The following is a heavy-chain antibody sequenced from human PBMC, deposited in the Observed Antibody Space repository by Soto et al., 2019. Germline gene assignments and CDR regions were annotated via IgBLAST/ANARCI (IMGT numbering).Heavy chain of an antibody. Sequence: QVQLQESGPGLVKPSQTLSLTCTVSGGSISSGGYYWSWIRQHPGKGLEWIGYIYYSGSTYYNPSLKSRVTISVDTSKNQFSLKVSSVTAADTAVYYCARGDDSSGYYYSPYYYGMDVWGQGTTVTVSS. CDR3: ARGDDSSGYYYSPYYYGMDV. D-gene: IGHD3-22*01. CDR2: IYYSGST. CDR1: GGSISSGGYY. J-gene: IGHJ6*02. V-gene: IGHV4-31*03.